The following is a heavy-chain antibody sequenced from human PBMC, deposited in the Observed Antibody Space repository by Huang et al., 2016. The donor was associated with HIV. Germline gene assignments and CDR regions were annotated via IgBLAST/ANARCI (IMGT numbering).Heavy chain of an antibody. CDR2: INPTRGGP. Sequence: QVQLVQSGAEVKNPGASVRVSCKASGYTFTDSNIHWVRQAPGQGLGWLGWINPTRGGPIYAQRLQGRITMTRDTTISTVHMDLRRIQSDDTAVYFCARDWSFGSSTSPADWGQGTLVTVSS. J-gene: IGHJ4*02. CDR3: ARDWSFGSSTSPAD. D-gene: IGHD6-6*01. CDR1: GYTFTDSN. V-gene: IGHV1-2*02.